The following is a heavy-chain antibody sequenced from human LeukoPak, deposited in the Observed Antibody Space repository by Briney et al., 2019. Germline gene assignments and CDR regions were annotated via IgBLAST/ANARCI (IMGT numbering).Heavy chain of an antibody. V-gene: IGHV4-39*01. D-gene: IGHD1-26*01. CDR2: IYYSGST. J-gene: IGHJ3*02. CDR3: ARGRARATVAFDI. CDR1: GDSISSSNYY. Sequence: PSETLSLTCTVSGDSISSSNYYWGWIRQPPGKGLQYIGSIYYSGSTYYNPSLRSRVTISVDTSKNQFSLKLSSVTAADTAVYYCARGRARATVAFDIWGQGTMVTVSS.